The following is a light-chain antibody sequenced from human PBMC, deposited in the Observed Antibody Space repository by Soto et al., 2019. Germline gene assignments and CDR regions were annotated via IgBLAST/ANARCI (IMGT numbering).Light chain of an antibody. CDR2: GVS. CDR1: QSVSSNY. V-gene: IGKV3-20*01. CDR3: EQYGSSPRT. J-gene: IGKJ1*01. Sequence: EIVLTQSPGTLSLSPGERAXXXXXXSQSVSSNYFAWYQQKPGQAPRLLIYGVSSRATGIPDRFSGSGSGTDFTLTISRLEPEDFAVYYCEQYGSSPRTFGQGTKVDIK.